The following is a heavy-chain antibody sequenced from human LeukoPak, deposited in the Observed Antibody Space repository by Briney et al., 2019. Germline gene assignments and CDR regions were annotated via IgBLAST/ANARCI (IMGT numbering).Heavy chain of an antibody. CDR3: ARAPSRDGHDNYFDS. V-gene: IGHV1-69*05. Sequence: SVTVSCKASGGTLNNFAIYWVRQAPGQGLEWMGGIIPMFGLPNYSEKFQGRVSVTTDESANTAYMELTSLRFEDTAVYFCARAPSRDGHDNYFDSWGQGTLVTVSS. CDR1: GGTLNNFA. D-gene: IGHD5-12*01. CDR2: IIPMFGLP. J-gene: IGHJ4*02.